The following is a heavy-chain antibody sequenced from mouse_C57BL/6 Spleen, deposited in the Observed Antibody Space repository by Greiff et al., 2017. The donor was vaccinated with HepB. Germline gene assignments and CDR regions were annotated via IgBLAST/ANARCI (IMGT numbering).Heavy chain of an antibody. V-gene: IGHV1-61*01. CDR3: ARETYYGSSYDY. CDR1: GYTFTSYW. J-gene: IGHJ2*01. D-gene: IGHD1-1*01. CDR2: IYPSDSET. Sequence: QVQLQQPGAELVRPGSSVKLSCKASGYTFTSYWMDWVQQRPGQGLEWIGNIYPSDSETHYNQKFKDKATLTVDKSSSTAYMQLSSLTSEDSAVYYCARETYYGSSYDYWGQGTTLTVSS.